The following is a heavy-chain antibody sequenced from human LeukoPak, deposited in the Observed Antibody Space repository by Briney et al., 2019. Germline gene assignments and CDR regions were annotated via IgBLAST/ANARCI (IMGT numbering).Heavy chain of an antibody. V-gene: IGHV3-23*01. CDR3: AKEGYYESSGFYPDWYFDL. J-gene: IGHJ2*01. CDR1: RLTFSSYA. Sequence: GGSLRLSCAASRLTFSSYAMSWVRQAPGKGLEWVSGISGTGGSTFYADSVRGCFTISRDNSKNTLYLQMHSLRAEDTAEYYCAKEGYYESSGFYPDWYFDLWGRGTLVTVSS. CDR2: ISGTGGST. D-gene: IGHD3-22*01.